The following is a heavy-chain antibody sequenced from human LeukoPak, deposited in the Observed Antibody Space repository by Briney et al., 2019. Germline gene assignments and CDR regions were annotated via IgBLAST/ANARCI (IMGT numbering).Heavy chain of an antibody. Sequence: SETLSLTCTVSGGSISSYYWSWIRQPPGKGVEWIGYIHYICSTSSTPSLKTLVTISLVTSNNQFSLKLISVTAADTAVYYCARGGVKVGSSENFDYWGQGTLVTVSS. CDR1: GGSISSYY. CDR3: ARGGVKVGSSENFDY. CDR2: IHYICST. J-gene: IGHJ4*02. D-gene: IGHD6-13*01. V-gene: IGHV4-59*01.